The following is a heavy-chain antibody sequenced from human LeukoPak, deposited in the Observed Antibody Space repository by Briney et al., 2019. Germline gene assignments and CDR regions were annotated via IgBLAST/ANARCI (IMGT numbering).Heavy chain of an antibody. CDR2: IIPIFGTA. J-gene: IGHJ4*02. Sequence: AASVKVSCKASGGTFSSYAISWVRQAPGQGLEWMGRIIPIFGTADYAQKFQGRVTITTDESTSTAYMELSSLRSEDTAVYYCARGGPYDSSGDFDYWGQGTLVTVSS. D-gene: IGHD3-22*01. V-gene: IGHV1-69*05. CDR1: GGTFSSYA. CDR3: ARGGPYDSSGDFDY.